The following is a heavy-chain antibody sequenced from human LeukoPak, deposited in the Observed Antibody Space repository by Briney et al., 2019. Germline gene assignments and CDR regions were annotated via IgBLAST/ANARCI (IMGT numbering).Heavy chain of an antibody. CDR1: GGSISSYY. V-gene: IGHV4-59*01. CDR3: ARGYCTNGVCYTGYYYYMDV. J-gene: IGHJ6*03. D-gene: IGHD2-8*01. Sequence: SETLSLTCTISGGSISSYYWSWIRQPPGKGLERIGYIYYSGSTNYNPSLKSRVTISVDTSKNQFSLKLSSVTAADTAVYYCARGYCTNGVCYTGYYYYMDVWGKGTTVTASS. CDR2: IYYSGST.